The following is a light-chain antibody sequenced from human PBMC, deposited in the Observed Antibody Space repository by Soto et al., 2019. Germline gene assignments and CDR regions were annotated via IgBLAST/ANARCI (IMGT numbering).Light chain of an antibody. Sequence: QSALTQPPSASGSPGQSVTISCTGTSSDVGGYNYVSWYQQHPGKVPKLMVYEGNKRPSGVPDRFSASKSGNTASLTVSGLQAEDEADYYCTSYAGGNNVFGTGTKLTVL. CDR3: TSYAGGNNV. V-gene: IGLV2-8*01. J-gene: IGLJ1*01. CDR1: SSDVGGYNY. CDR2: EGN.